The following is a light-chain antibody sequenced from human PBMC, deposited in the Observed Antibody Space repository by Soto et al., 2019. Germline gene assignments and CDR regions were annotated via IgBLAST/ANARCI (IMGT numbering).Light chain of an antibody. V-gene: IGKV1-5*03. J-gene: IGKJ4*01. CDR3: QQYNSYST. CDR1: ESVPLNY. CDR2: KAS. Sequence: TQSPGTLSLSPGERATLSCRASESVPLNYLAWYQQKPGKAPNLLIYKASTLESGVPSRFSGSGSGTEFTLTISGLQPDDFATYYCQQYNSYSTFGGGTKVEIK.